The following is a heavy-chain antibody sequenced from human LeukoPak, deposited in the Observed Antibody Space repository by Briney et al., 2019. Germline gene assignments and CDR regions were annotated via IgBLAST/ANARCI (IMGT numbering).Heavy chain of an antibody. CDR2: IIPIFGTA. V-gene: IGHV1-69*13. CDR3: ARDAVVGTGIAFDV. CDR1: GGTFSSYA. J-gene: IGHJ3*01. Sequence: PGASVKVSCKASGGTFSSYAISWVRQAPGQGLEWMGGIIPIFGTANYAQKFQGRVTITADESTSTAYMELSSLRSEDTAVYYCARDAVVGTGIAFDVWGQGTMVTVSS. D-gene: IGHD4-23*01.